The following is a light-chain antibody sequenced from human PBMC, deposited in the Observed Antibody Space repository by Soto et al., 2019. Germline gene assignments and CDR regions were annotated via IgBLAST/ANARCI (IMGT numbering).Light chain of an antibody. V-gene: IGKV3D-20*01. Sequence: EIVLTQSPATLSLSPGERVTLSCGASQSVSSSRLAWYQHRPGVAPRLLIYDAFKRATGIPDRFSGSGSGTDFTLTISRLEPEDFAVYYCQQYGSAPGTFGGGTKVEIK. J-gene: IGKJ4*01. CDR2: DAF. CDR1: QSVSSSR. CDR3: QQYGSAPGT.